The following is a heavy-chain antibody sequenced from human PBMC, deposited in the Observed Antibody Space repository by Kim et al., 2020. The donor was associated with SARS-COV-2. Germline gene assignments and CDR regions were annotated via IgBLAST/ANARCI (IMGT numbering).Heavy chain of an antibody. CDR2: I. V-gene: IGHV3-48*02. J-gene: IGHJ4*02. D-gene: IGHD6-19*01. CDR3: AVVPSRGSGCY. Sequence: IYYADSVRGRFTISRDNARNSLYLQMNSLRDEDTAVYYCAVVPSRGSGCYWGQGTLVTVSS.